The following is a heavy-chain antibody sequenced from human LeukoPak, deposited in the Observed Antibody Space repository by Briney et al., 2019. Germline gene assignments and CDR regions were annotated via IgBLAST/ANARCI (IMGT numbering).Heavy chain of an antibody. CDR2: INPNRGGT. Sequence: ASVKVSCKASGYTFTGYYMHWVRQAPGQGLEWVGWINPNRGGTEYAQKIQGRVTMTRDTSISTAYMELGRLRSDDTAVYYCARPARSAKPAYWGQGTLVTVSS. J-gene: IGHJ4*02. V-gene: IGHV1-2*02. CDR1: GYTFTGYY. D-gene: IGHD6-13*01. CDR3: ARPARSAKPAY.